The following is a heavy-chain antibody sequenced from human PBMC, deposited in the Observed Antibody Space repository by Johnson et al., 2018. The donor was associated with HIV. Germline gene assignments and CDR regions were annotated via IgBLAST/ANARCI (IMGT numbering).Heavy chain of an antibody. J-gene: IGHJ3*02. CDR2: INEDGSEK. Sequence: MMLVESGGGLVQPGGSLRLSCGASGFSFNNYWMSWVRQAPGKGLEWVAHINEDGSEKHYVDSGKGRFTISSDNAKNSLYLQMNSLRAEDTAVYYCARIRPANWGVNDAFDIWGQGTMVTVSS. CDR3: ARIRPANWGVNDAFDI. D-gene: IGHD7-27*01. CDR1: GFSFNNYW. V-gene: IGHV3-7*01.